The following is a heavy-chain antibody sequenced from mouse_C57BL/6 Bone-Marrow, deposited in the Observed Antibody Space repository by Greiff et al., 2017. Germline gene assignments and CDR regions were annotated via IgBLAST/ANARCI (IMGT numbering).Heavy chain of an antibody. V-gene: IGHV1-72*01. CDR3: AREGSNPPYDAMVY. J-gene: IGHJ4*01. CDR1: GYTFTSYW. Sequence: QVQLQQSGAELVKPGASVKLSCKASGYTFTSYWMYWVKQSPGRGLEWIGRFDPNSGGTKYNEKFKSKATLTVAKSSSPVYMTLSSLASDDSAVYYCAREGSNPPYDAMVYWGQGTSVTVS. CDR2: FDPNSGGT. D-gene: IGHD2-5*01.